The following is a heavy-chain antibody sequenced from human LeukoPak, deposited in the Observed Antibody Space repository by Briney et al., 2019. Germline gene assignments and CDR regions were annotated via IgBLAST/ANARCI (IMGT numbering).Heavy chain of an antibody. D-gene: IGHD1-26*01. CDR1: GFTFTRYW. Sequence: PGGSLRLSCVGSGFTFTRYWMHWVRQAPGKGLVWVSRINSDGSSTSYADSVRGRFTVSRDNAKNTLYLQMNGLTAEDTAVYYCAREGIVGATPFDYWGQGTLVAVSS. CDR2: INSDGSST. V-gene: IGHV3-74*01. J-gene: IGHJ4*02. CDR3: AREGIVGATPFDY.